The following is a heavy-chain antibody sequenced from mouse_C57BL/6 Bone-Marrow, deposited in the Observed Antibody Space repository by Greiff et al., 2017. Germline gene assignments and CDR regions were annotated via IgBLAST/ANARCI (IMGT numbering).Heavy chain of an antibody. CDR1: GFSFNTYA. V-gene: IGHV10-1*01. Sequence: EVKLVESGGGLVQPKGSLKLSCAASGFSFNTYAMNWVRQAPGKGLEWVARIRSKSNNYATYYADSVKDRFTISRDDSESVLYLQMNKLKTDDTAMYYCVRNDDYDAMDYWGQGTSVTVSS. J-gene: IGHJ4*01. D-gene: IGHD2-3*01. CDR2: IRSKSNNYAT. CDR3: VRNDDYDAMDY.